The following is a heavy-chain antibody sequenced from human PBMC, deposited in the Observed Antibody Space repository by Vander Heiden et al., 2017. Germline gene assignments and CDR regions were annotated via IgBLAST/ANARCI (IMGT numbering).Heavy chain of an antibody. CDR2: IWYDGSNK. D-gene: IGHD2-2*02. J-gene: IGHJ6*02. Sequence: VRQAPGKGLEWVAVIWYDGSNKYYADSVKGRFTISRDNSKNTLYLQMNSLRAEDTAVYYCARDRRYCSSTSCYTKDIYYYYGMDVWGQGTTVTVSS. CDR3: ARDRRYCSSTSCYTKDIYYYYGMDV. V-gene: IGHV3-33*01.